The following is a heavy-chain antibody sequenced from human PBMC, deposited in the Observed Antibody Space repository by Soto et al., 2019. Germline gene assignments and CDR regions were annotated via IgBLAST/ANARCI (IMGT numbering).Heavy chain of an antibody. V-gene: IGHV4-39*01. CDR3: ARHYPLGGALAFDI. CDR1: GGSISSSSYY. J-gene: IGHJ3*02. CDR2: IYYSGRT. D-gene: IGHD3-16*01. Sequence: QLQLQESGPALVNPSETLSLTCTVSGGSISSSSYYWGWIRQPPGKGLEWIGRIYYSGRTYYNPPLNSRVTMSADTSKNQFPLKLSSVTAADTAVYYCARHYPLGGALAFDIWGQGTMVTVSS.